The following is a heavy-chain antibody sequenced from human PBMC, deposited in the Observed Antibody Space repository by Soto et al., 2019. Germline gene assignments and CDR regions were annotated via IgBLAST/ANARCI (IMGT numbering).Heavy chain of an antibody. V-gene: IGHV3-33*01. CDR2: IWYDGSNK. Sequence: QVQLVESGGGVVQPGRSLRLSCAASGFTFSSYGMHWVRQAPGKELEWVAVIWYDGSNKYYADSVKGRFTISRDNSKNTLYLQMNSLRAEDTGVYYCATSYSSRRPSAWSFDAFDIWGQVTMVTVSS. CDR1: GFTFSSYG. J-gene: IGHJ3*02. D-gene: IGHD6-13*01. CDR3: ATSYSSRRPSAWSFDAFDI.